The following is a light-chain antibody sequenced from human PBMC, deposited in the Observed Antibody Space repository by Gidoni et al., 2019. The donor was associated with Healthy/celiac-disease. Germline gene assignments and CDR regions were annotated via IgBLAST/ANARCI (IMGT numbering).Light chain of an antibody. CDR3: QQANSFPLT. V-gene: IGKV1-12*01. CDR1: QGINSW. CDR2: AAS. Sequence: DLQMTQSPSSVSASVGDRVSITCRASQGINSWLAWYQQKPGNAPKVLIYAASTLQSGVPSRFRGSGAGTDCTRTISSLQTEDCATYFCQQANSFPLTFXGXTKVEIK. J-gene: IGKJ4*01.